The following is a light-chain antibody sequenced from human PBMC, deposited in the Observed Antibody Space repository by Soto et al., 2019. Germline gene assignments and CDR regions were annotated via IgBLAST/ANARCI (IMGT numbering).Light chain of an antibody. V-gene: IGLV4-69*01. J-gene: IGLJ2*01. Sequence: QLVLTQSPSASASLGASVKLTCTLSSGHSNYAIAWHQQQSEKGPRYLMKLYSDGSHSKGDGIPDRFSGSSSGAERYLTISSLQSEDEADYYCQTWGSGIVVFGGGTKVTVL. CDR1: SGHSNYA. CDR3: QTWGSGIVV. CDR2: LYSDGSH.